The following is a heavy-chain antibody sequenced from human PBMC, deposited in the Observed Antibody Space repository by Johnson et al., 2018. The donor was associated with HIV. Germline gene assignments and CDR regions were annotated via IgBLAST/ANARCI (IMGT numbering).Heavy chain of an antibody. J-gene: IGHJ3*02. CDR2: ISWNSGSI. Sequence: QLVESGGGVVHPGGSLRLSCAASGFAFSSYAMTWVRQAPGKGLEWVSSISWNSGSIGYADSVKGRFTISRDNAKNSLYLQMNSLRAEDTALYYCAKDMSSSWYRGAFDIWGQGTMVTVSS. CDR1: GFAFSSYA. V-gene: IGHV3-9*01. D-gene: IGHD6-13*01. CDR3: AKDMSSSWYRGAFDI.